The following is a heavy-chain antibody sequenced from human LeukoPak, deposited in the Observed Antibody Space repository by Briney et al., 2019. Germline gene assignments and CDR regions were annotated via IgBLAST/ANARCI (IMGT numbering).Heavy chain of an antibody. CDR3: AKDILTGYYSVAYFDY. V-gene: IGHV3-23*01. CDR1: GITLSNYG. Sequence: GGSLRLSCAVSGITLSNYGMSWVRQAPGKGLEWVAGISDGGGSRNYADSVKGRFTISRDNPKNTLYLQMNSLRAEDTAVYYCAKDILTGYYSVAYFDYWGQGTLVTVPS. J-gene: IGHJ4*02. D-gene: IGHD3-9*01. CDR2: ISDGGGSR.